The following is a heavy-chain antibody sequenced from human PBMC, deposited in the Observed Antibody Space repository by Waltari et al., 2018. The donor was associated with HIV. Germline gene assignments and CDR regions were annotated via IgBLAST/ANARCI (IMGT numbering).Heavy chain of an antibody. Sequence: VKLVEPGGGVVQPGRSLRLSCTGPGFTLNNYILPWVCQAPGKGLEWIALISYGWSDKDYADSLRGRFTISRDNSKNTLFLQMDRLRIEDTALYYGAREAVTTNYDFDNWGQGTLVTVSS. CDR1: GFTLNNYI. CDR2: ISYGWSDK. J-gene: IGHJ4*02. D-gene: IGHD1-7*01. V-gene: IGHV3-30*04. CDR3: AREAVTTNYDFDN.